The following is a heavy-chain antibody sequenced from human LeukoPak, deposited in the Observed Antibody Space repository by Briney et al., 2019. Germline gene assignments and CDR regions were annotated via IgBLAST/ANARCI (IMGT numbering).Heavy chain of an antibody. D-gene: IGHD1-1*01. J-gene: IGHJ4*02. CDR1: GFTFGIYD. CDR2: INRGVGST. V-gene: IGHV3-23*01. Sequence: GGSLRLSCAASGFTFGIYDLSWVRQAPGKGLECVSAINRGVGSTYYADSVKGRFTISRDNSRNTLYLQMNNLRADDTAVYYCAKKGQADDDGKPDWGQGTLVTVSS. CDR3: AKKGQADDDGKPD.